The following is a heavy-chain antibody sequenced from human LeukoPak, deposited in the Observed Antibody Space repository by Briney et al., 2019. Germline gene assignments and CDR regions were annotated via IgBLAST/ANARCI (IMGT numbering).Heavy chain of an antibody. CDR3: ARVVGYRRSSWVDY. D-gene: IGHD6-13*01. CDR1: GGSISSGGYS. CDR2: IYHSGST. V-gene: IGHV4-30-2*01. J-gene: IGHJ4*02. Sequence: SETLSLTCAVSGGSISSGGYSWSWIRQPPGKGLEWIGYIYHSGSTYYNPSLKSRVTISVDRSKNQFSLKLSSVTAADTAVYYCARVVGYRRSSWVDYWGQGTLVTVSS.